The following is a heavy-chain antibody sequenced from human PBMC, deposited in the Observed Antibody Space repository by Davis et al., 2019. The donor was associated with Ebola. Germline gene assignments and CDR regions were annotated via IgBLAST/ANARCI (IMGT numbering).Heavy chain of an antibody. Sequence: ASVKVSCKASGYSFTHYSFSWVRQAPGQGLEWMGWINPNSGDTYYIQKFQGRVTMTRDTSITTAYMELSSLRSDDTAVYYCAREGSLEVLDWGQGTLITVSS. CDR1: GYSFTHYS. CDR2: INPNSGDT. D-gene: IGHD3-10*01. V-gene: IGHV1-2*02. CDR3: AREGSLEVLD. J-gene: IGHJ4*02.